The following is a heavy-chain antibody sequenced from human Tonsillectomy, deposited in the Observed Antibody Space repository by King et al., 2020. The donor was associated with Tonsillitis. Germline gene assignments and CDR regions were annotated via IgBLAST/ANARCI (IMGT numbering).Heavy chain of an antibody. Sequence: VQLVESGGGVVQPGRSLRLSCAASGFTFSSYAMHWVRQAPGKGLEWVAVISYDGSNKYYADSVKGRFTISRDNSKNTLYLQMNSRGAEDTAVYFGARSGGYEWWSFDYWGQGTLVTVSS. D-gene: IGHD5-12*01. CDR3: ARSGGYEWWSFDY. V-gene: IGHV3-30*01. CDR1: GFTFSSYA. CDR2: ISYDGSNK. J-gene: IGHJ4*02.